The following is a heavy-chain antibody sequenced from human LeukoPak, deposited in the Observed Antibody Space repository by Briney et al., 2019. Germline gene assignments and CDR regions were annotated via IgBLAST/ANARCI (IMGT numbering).Heavy chain of an antibody. D-gene: IGHD3-16*01. CDR1: GFTFSSYW. V-gene: IGHV3-74*01. Sequence: QSGGSLRLSCAASGFTFSSYWMHWVRQAPGKGLVWVSRINTDGSSTSYADSVKGRFTISRDNAKNTLYLQMNSLRAEDTAVYYCARSRVWGSSLGDYWGQGTLVTVSP. CDR3: ARSRVWGSSLGDY. J-gene: IGHJ4*02. CDR2: INTDGSST.